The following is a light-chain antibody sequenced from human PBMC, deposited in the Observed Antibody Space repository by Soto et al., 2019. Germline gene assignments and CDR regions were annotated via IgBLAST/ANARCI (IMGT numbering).Light chain of an antibody. J-gene: IGKJ2*01. CDR1: QSVTHNY. V-gene: IGKV3-20*01. CDR2: GSS. CDR3: HQYGSSPPYT. Sequence: EVVLTQSPGTLSLSPGERANLSCRASQSVTHNYLAWYHQRPGQAPRLLIFGSSYRATGIPDRVSGSGSGTDFALTISRLEPEDFAVYYCHQYGSSPPYTFGQGTKLEIK.